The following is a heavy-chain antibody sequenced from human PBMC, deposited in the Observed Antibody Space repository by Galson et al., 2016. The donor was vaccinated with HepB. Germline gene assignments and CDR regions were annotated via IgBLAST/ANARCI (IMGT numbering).Heavy chain of an antibody. CDR2: IKSDGGDT. D-gene: IGHD3-22*01. J-gene: IGHJ4*02. Sequence: SLRLSCAASGFTFSSYWMHWVRQAPGKGLVWVSRIKSDGGDTIYADPVKGRFTISRDNAKKTLHLQINSLRAEDTAVYYCARSTRGYHDWGQGTLVTVSS. CDR1: GFTFSSYW. V-gene: IGHV3-74*01. CDR3: ARSTRGYHD.